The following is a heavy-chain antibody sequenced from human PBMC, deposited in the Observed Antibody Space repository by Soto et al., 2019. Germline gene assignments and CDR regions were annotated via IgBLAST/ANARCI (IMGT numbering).Heavy chain of an antibody. CDR2: INPNSGGT. CDR3: ARQLGYCSGGSCYDPNYFYFYGMDV. CDR1: GYTFTGYY. J-gene: IGHJ6*02. Sequence: ASVKVSCKASGYTFTGYYMHWVRQAPGQGLEWMGWINPNSGGTNYAQKFQGWVTMTRDTSISTAYMELSRLRSGDTAVYYCARQLGYCSGGSCYDPNYFYFYGMDVWGQGTTVT. D-gene: IGHD2-15*01. V-gene: IGHV1-2*04.